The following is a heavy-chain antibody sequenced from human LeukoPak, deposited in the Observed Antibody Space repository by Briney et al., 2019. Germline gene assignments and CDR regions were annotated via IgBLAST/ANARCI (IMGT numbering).Heavy chain of an antibody. CDR2: ISSTSSYI. CDR3: ASYEGIVGATNQRPFDY. J-gene: IGHJ4*02. V-gene: IGHV3-21*01. CDR1: GFTFSSYS. D-gene: IGHD1-26*01. Sequence: PGGSLRLSCAASGFTFSSYSFNWVRQAPGKGLEWVSSISSTSSYIYYADSVKGRFTISRDNSKNTLYLQMNSLRAEDTAVYYCASYEGIVGATNQRPFDYWGQGTLVTVSS.